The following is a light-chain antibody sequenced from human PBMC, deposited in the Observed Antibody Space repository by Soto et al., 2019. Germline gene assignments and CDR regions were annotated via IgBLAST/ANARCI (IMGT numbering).Light chain of an antibody. CDR2: EGF. Sequence: QSALTQPASLSGSPGQSITISCTGTSSDVGGSGLVSWYQFHPGKAPKLLIFEGFKRPSGISNRFSGSKSGSTASLTISGLQAEDEADYYCCSYAGRSNWDVVFGGGTKLTVL. CDR3: CSYAGRSNWDVV. J-gene: IGLJ2*01. V-gene: IGLV2-23*01. CDR1: SSDVGGSGL.